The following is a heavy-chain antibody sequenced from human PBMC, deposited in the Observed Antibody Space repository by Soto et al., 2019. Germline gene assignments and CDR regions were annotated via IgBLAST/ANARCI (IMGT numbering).Heavy chain of an antibody. CDR2: VSASGST. V-gene: IGHV4-59*10. J-gene: IGHJ6*01. D-gene: IGHD3-10*01. CDR1: GGSISGFF. CDR3: APGGSTSFFFGLGG. Sequence: SETLSLSCAGSGGSISGFFWTWVRQPPGMPLEGLGHVSASGSTVYNPFLQSRLTLSLDVSKNRFSLELTSVTAADTATYFCAPGGSTSFFFGLGGRGQGTPFTYSS.